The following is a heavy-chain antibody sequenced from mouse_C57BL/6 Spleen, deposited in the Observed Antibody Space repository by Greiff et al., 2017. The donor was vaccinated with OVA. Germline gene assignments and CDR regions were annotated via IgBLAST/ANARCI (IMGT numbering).Heavy chain of an antibody. CDR1: GYTFTSYW. J-gene: IGHJ1*03. CDR3: AREELGRWYVDV. V-gene: IGHV1-72*01. D-gene: IGHD4-1*01. Sequence: QVQLQQPGAELVKPGASVKLSCKASGYTFTSYWMHWVKQRPGRGLEWIGRIDPNSGGTKYNEQFKSKATLTVDKPSSTADMQLSSLTSEDSAVYDCAREELGRWYVDVWGTGTTVTVSA. CDR2: IDPNSGGT.